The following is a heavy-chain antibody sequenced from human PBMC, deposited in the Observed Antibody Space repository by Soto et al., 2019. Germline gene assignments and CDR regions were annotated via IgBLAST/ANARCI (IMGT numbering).Heavy chain of an antibody. CDR3: ARLGVSGYVGFGI. V-gene: IGHV5-51*01. Sequence: GESLKISCKGSGYSFTTSWIGWVRQMPGKGLEWMGIIFPADSESRYSPSFLGQVTISADKSITTAYLQWSSLRASDTAMYYCARLGVSGYVGFGIWGQGTMVTVSS. J-gene: IGHJ3*02. CDR1: GYSFTTSW. CDR2: IFPADSES. D-gene: IGHD5-12*01.